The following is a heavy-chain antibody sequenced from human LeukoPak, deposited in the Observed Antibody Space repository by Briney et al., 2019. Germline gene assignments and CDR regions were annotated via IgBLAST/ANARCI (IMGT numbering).Heavy chain of an antibody. J-gene: IGHJ4*02. CDR3: AREYYDFWSGYYMGNGWYFDY. V-gene: IGHV3-30-3*01. Sequence: PGRSLRLSCAASGFTFSSYAMHWVRQAPGKGLEWVAVISYDGSNKYYADSVKGRFTISRDNSKNTLYLQMNSLRAEDTAVYYCAREYYDFWSGYYMGNGWYFDYWGQGTLVTVSS. CDR1: GFTFSSYA. CDR2: ISYDGSNK. D-gene: IGHD3-3*01.